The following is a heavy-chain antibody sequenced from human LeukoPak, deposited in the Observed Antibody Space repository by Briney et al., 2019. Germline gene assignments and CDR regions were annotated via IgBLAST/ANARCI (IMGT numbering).Heavy chain of an antibody. Sequence: GASVKVSCKTSGYTFTSYDINWVRQAPGQGLEWLGWMYPNNGRTGYAQTFQGRVTMTRDTSISTAYMELRSLRSEDTAVYYCARNLAMTGDFDNWGQGTLVTVSS. J-gene: IGHJ4*02. CDR2: MYPNNGRT. CDR1: GYTFTSYD. D-gene: IGHD2-2*01. V-gene: IGHV1-8*01. CDR3: ARNLAMTGDFDN.